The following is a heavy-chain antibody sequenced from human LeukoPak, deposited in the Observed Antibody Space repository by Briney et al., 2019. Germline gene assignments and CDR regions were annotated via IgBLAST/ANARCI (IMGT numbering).Heavy chain of an antibody. CDR1: GFTFSSYS. V-gene: IGHV3-23*01. CDR2: MTGSGGSS. J-gene: IGHJ6*03. Sequence: PGGSLRLSCAASGFTFSSYSFNWVRQVPGKGLEWVSGMTGSGGSSYYADSVKGRFTISRDNAKNALYLQMNSLRADDTALYYCAKMKGQRLNDYCMDVWGKGTTVTVSS. CDR3: AKMKGQRLNDYCMDV.